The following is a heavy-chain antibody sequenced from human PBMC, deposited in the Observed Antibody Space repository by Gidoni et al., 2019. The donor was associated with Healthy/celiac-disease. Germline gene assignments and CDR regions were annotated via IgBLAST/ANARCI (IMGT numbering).Heavy chain of an antibody. CDR2: SNHSGST. Sequence: QVQLQQWGAGLLKPSETLSLTCAAYGGSFTCYYWSWIRQPPGKGLAWIGESNHSGSTNYNPSLKSRVTISVDTSKNQFSLKLSSVTAADTAVYYCARPRGGYCSSTSCYGRWYFDLWGRGTLVTVSS. CDR3: ARPRGGYCSSTSCYGRWYFDL. J-gene: IGHJ2*01. D-gene: IGHD2-2*01. CDR1: GGSFTCYY. V-gene: IGHV4-34*01.